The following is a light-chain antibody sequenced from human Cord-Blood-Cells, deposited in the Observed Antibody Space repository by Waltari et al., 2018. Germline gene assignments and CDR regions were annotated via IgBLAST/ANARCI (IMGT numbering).Light chain of an antibody. CDR3: QAWDSSTALV. CDR2: QDS. V-gene: IGLV3-1*01. J-gene: IGLJ2*01. CDR1: KLGGNY. Sequence: SYELTQPPSVSVSPGQTASITCSGDKLGGNYACWYQQKPGQSPVLVIYQDSKRPSGIPERFSGSNSGNTATLTISGTQAMDEADYYCQAWDSSTALVFGGGTKLTVL.